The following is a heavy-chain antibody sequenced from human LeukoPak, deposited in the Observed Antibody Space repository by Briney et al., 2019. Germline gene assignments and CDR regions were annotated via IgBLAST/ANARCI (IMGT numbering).Heavy chain of an antibody. CDR3: ARRGYCSGGSCYD. CDR2: IYYSGST. Sequence: SETLSLTCTVSGGSISSYYWSWIRQPPGKGLEWIGSIYYSGSTYYNPSLKSRVTISVDTSKNQFSLKLSSVTAADTAVYYCARRGYCSGGSCYDWGQGTLVTVSS. CDR1: GGSISSYY. J-gene: IGHJ4*02. V-gene: IGHV4-39*01. D-gene: IGHD2-15*01.